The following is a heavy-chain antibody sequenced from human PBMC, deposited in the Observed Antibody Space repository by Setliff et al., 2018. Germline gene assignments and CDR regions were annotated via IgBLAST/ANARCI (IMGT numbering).Heavy chain of an antibody. D-gene: IGHD2-15*01. CDR2: SNHSGNT. CDR1: GESFSNNY. J-gene: IGHJ4*02. V-gene: IGHV4-34*01. Sequence: SETLSLTCSVYGESFSNNYWSWIRQPPGKGLEWIGESNHSGNTTNHPSLKSRLTMSVDTSKNQFSLRLSSVTAADTAVYYCARDLRYCSGGTCYSAFDFWGQGTLVTVSS. CDR3: ARDLRYCSGGTCYSAFDF.